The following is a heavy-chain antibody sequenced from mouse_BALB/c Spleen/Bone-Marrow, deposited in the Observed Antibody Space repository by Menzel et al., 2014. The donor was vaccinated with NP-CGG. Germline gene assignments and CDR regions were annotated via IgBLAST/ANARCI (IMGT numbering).Heavy chain of an antibody. CDR3: ARSRYVSYYGY. V-gene: IGHV1S56*01. J-gene: IGHJ2*01. Sequence: VKLMESGPELVKPGASVRISCKASNYTFTTYYIYWVKQRPGQGLEWIGWIYPGNVNTKYNEKFKAKATLTADKSSSTAYMQLSSLTSEDSAVYFCARSRYVSYYGYWGQGTPLTVSS. CDR2: IYPGNVNT. CDR1: NYTFTTYY. D-gene: IGHD1-1*01.